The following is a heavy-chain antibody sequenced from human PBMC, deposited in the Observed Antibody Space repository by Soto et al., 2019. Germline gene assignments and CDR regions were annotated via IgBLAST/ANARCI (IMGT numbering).Heavy chain of an antibody. CDR3: AKENYDYVWGSYRYTEVRYFDY. Sequence: QVQLVESGGGVVQPGRSLRLSCAASGFTFSSYGMHWVRQAPGKGLEWVAVISYDGSNKYYADSVKGRFTISRDNSKNTLYLQMNSLRAEDTAVYYCAKENYDYVWGSYRYTEVRYFDYWGQGTLVTVSS. CDR1: GFTFSSYG. D-gene: IGHD3-16*02. J-gene: IGHJ4*02. V-gene: IGHV3-30*18. CDR2: ISYDGSNK.